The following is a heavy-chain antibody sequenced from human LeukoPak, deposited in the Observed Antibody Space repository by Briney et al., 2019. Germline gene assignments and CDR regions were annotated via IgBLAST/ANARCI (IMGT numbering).Heavy chain of an antibody. V-gene: IGHV3-7*01. D-gene: IGHD6-19*01. CDR2: IKQDGSEK. CDR3: ARDALGSGWYDY. CDR1: GFTFSSYW. Sequence: GGSLRLSCAAPGFTFSSYWMSWVRQAPGKGLEWVANIKQDGSEKYYVDSVKGRFTISRDNAKNSLYLQMNSLRAEDTAVYYCARDALGSGWYDYWGQGTLVTVSS. J-gene: IGHJ4*02.